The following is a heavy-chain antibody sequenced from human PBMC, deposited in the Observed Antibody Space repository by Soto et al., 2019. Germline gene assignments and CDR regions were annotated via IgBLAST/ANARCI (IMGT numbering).Heavy chain of an antibody. CDR3: ARDSPPADY. J-gene: IGHJ4*02. Sequence: QVQLVQSGAEVKKPGASVKVSCKASGYTFTSYAISWVRQAPGQGLEWMGWISAYNGHTKYAQMLQGRVTLPTVTSTSTAYMELRRPRSDDMAVYYCARDSPPADYWGPGTLVSVSS. V-gene: IGHV1-18*03. CDR1: GYTFTSYA. CDR2: ISAYNGHT.